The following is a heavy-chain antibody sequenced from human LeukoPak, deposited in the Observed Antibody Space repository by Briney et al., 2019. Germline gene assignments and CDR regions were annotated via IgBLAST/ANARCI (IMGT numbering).Heavy chain of an antibody. CDR2: ISGYNGKT. V-gene: IGHV1-18*01. CDR1: GHTFNSHY. Sequence: ASVKVSCKTSGHTFNSHYVGWVRQAPGQGLEWMGWISGYNGKTNYAQKLQGRVTMTTDTSTTTAYMELRSLRSDDTAVYYCARVICSGDSCYPPSAVDIWGQGTMVTVSS. D-gene: IGHD2-15*01. J-gene: IGHJ3*02. CDR3: ARVICSGDSCYPPSAVDI.